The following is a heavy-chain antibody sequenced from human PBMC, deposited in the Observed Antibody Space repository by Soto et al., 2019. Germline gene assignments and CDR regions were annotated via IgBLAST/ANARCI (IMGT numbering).Heavy chain of an antibody. CDR1: GFTFSSYA. D-gene: IGHD3-22*01. CDR3: AKSRYYDRSGYYFDY. J-gene: IGHJ4*02. Sequence: EVQMLESGGGLVQPGGSLRLSCAASGFTFSSYAMSWVRQAPGKGLEWVSAISGSGGSTYYADSVKGRFTISRDNSKNTLYLQMNSLRAEDTAVYYCAKSRYYDRSGYYFDYWGQGTLVTVSS. V-gene: IGHV3-23*01. CDR2: ISGSGGST.